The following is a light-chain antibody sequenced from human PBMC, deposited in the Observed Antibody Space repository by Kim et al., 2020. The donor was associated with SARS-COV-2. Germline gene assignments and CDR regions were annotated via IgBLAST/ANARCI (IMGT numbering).Light chain of an antibody. Sequence: DIQMTQSPSTLSASVGDRVTITCRASQSISDWLAWYQQKPGKAPKLLIYKASTLESDVPSRFSGSGSGTEFTLTINSLQPDDFATYYCHQYNSYSTFGQGTKVDIK. J-gene: IGKJ1*01. V-gene: IGKV1-5*03. CDR3: HQYNSYST. CDR1: QSISDW. CDR2: KAS.